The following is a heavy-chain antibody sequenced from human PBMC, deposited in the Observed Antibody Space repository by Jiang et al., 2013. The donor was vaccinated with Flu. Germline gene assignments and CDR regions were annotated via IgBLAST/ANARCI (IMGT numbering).Heavy chain of an antibody. CDR3: ARDFGGDYYDSSGYWDV. V-gene: IGHV3-74*01. Sequence: QLVESGGGLVQPGGSLRLSCAASGFTFSSYWMHWVRQAPGKGLVWVSRINSDGSSTSYADSVKGRFTISRDNAKNTLYLQMNSLRAEDTAVYYCARDFGGDYYDSSGYWDVWGQGTTVTVSS. J-gene: IGHJ6*02. D-gene: IGHD3-22*01. CDR1: GFTFSSYW. CDR2: INSDGSST.